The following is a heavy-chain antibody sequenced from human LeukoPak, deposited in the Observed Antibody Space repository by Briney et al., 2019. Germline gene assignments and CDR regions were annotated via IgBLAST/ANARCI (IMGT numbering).Heavy chain of an antibody. CDR3: ARDGGYDLYYFDY. J-gene: IGHJ4*02. CDR2: FDPEDGET. CDR1: GHTPSESS. Sequence: ASVKVSCKVSGHTPSESSIYWVRQAPGKGLEWMGGFDPEDGETIYAQKFQGRVTMTEDTSTDTAYMELRSLRSDDTAVYYCARDGGYDLYYFDYWGQGTLVTVSS. D-gene: IGHD5-12*01. V-gene: IGHV1-24*01.